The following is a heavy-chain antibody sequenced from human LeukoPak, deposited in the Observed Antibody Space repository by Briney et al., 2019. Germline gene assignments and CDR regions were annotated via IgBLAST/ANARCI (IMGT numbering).Heavy chain of an antibody. CDR1: GFTFSSYS. V-gene: IGHV3-21*01. CDR2: ISSSSSYI. Sequence: PGGSLRLSCAASGFTFSSYSMNWVRQAPGKGLEWVSSISSSSSYIYYADSVKGRFTISRDNAKNSLYLQMNSLRAEDTAVYYCAKTTVTHVWYFDLWGRGTLVTVSS. J-gene: IGHJ2*01. D-gene: IGHD4-17*01. CDR3: AKTTVTHVWYFDL.